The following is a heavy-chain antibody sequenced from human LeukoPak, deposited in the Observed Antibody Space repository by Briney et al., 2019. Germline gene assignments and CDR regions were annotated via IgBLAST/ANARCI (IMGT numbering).Heavy chain of an antibody. Sequence: PSETLSLTCTVSGGSISSYYWSWIRQPPGKGLEWIGEINHSGSTNYNPSLKSRVTISVDTSKNQFSLKLSSVTAADTAVYYCARDGSGSYYSYWYFDLWGRGTLVTVSS. J-gene: IGHJ2*01. CDR1: GGSISSYY. CDR3: ARDGSGSYYSYWYFDL. V-gene: IGHV4-34*01. D-gene: IGHD1-26*01. CDR2: INHSGST.